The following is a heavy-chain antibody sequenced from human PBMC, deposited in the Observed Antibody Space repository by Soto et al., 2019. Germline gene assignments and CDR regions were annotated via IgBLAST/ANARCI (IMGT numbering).Heavy chain of an antibody. CDR1: GGTFSSYA. J-gene: IGHJ2*01. D-gene: IGHD6-6*01. Sequence: GASVKVSCKASGGTFSSYAISWVRQAPGQGLEWMGGIIPIFGTANYAQKFQGRVTITADESTSTAYMELSSLRSEDTAVYYCARVTSSSRRRNWYFDLWGRGTLVTVSS. V-gene: IGHV1-69*13. CDR3: ARVTSSSRRRNWYFDL. CDR2: IIPIFGTA.